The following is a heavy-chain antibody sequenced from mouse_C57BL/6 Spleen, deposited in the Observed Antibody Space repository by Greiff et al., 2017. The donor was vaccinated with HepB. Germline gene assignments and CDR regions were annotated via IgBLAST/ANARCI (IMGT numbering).Heavy chain of an antibody. CDR1: GYSITSGYY. J-gene: IGHJ1*03. Sequence: DVQLQESGPGLVKPSQSLSLTCSVTGYSITSGYYWNWIRQFPGNKLEWMGYISYDGSNNYNPSLKNRISITRDTSKNQFFLKLNSVTTEDTATYYCARFDGYPYWYFDVWGTGTTVTVSS. V-gene: IGHV3-6*01. CDR3: ARFDGYPYWYFDV. D-gene: IGHD2-3*01. CDR2: ISYDGSN.